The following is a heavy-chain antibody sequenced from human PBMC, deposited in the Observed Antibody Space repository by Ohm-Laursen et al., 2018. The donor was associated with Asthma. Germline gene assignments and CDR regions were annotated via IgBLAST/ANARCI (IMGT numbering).Heavy chain of an antibody. CDR2: INPSGGST. V-gene: IGHV1-46*03. Sequence: ASVKVSCKASGYTFTSYSMHWVRQAPGQGLEWMGIINPSGGSTSYAQKFQGRVTMTRDTSTSTVYMELSSLRSEDTAVYYCAHSSSSWLTYFDYWGQGTLVTVSS. CDR3: AHSSSSWLTYFDY. CDR1: GYTFTSYS. J-gene: IGHJ4*02. D-gene: IGHD6-13*01.